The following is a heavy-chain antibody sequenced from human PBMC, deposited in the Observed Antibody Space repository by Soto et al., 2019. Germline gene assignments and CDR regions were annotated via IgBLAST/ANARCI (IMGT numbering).Heavy chain of an antibody. J-gene: IGHJ5*02. Sequence: EVQLVESGGGLVQPGGYLRISCAASGITFNSYSMNWVRQAPGKGLEWVSYISSSSSTIYYADSVKGRFTISRDNAKNSLYLQMNSLRAEDTAVYYCARHPERIAQIGWFDPWGQVTLVTVSS. CDR1: GITFNSYS. V-gene: IGHV3-48*01. CDR3: ARHPERIAQIGWFDP. CDR2: ISSSSSTI. D-gene: IGHD6-13*01.